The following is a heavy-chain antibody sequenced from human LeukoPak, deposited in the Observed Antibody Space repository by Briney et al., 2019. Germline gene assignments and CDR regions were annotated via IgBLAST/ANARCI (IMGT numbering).Heavy chain of an antibody. D-gene: IGHD3-9*01. Sequence: GGSLRLSCAASGFTFSSYGMHWVRQAPGKGLEWVAFIRYDGSNKYYADSVKGRFTISRDNSKNTLYLQMNSLRAEDTAVYYCAKDIARDILTGYYNGNDAFDIWGQGTMVTVSS. CDR3: AKDIARDILTGYYNGNDAFDI. CDR2: IRYDGSNK. V-gene: IGHV3-30*02. J-gene: IGHJ3*02. CDR1: GFTFSSYG.